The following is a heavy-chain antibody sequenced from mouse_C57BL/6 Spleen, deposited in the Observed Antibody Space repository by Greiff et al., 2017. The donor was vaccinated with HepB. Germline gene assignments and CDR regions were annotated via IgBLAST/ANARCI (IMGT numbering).Heavy chain of an antibody. Sequence: EVQGVESGGGLVQPGGSLSLSCAASGFTFTDYYMSWVRQPPGKALEWLGFIRNKANGYTTEYSASVKGRFTISRDNSQSILYLQMNALRAEDSATYYCASSPYSTHAMDYWGQGTSVTVSS. CDR2: IRNKANGYTT. D-gene: IGHD2-5*01. CDR1: GFTFTDYY. V-gene: IGHV7-3*01. CDR3: ASSPYSTHAMDY. J-gene: IGHJ4*01.